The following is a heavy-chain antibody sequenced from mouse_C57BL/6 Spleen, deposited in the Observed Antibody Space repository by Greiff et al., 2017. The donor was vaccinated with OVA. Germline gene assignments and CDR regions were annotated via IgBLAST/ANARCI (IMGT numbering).Heavy chain of an antibody. V-gene: IGHV10-1*01. Sequence: DVMLVESGGGLVQPKGSLKLSCAASGFSFNTYAMNWVRQAPGKGLEWVARIRSKSNNYATYYADSVKDRFTISRDDSESMLYLQMNNLKTEDTAMYYCVRDYSNYAFAYWGQGTLVTVSA. CDR1: GFSFNTYA. D-gene: IGHD2-5*01. CDR3: VRDYSNYAFAY. CDR2: IRSKSNNYAT. J-gene: IGHJ3*01.